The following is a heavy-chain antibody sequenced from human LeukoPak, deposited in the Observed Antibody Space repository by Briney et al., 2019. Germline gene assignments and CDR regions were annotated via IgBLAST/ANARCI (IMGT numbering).Heavy chain of an antibody. V-gene: IGHV4-59*01. Sequence: ASETLSLTCTVSGGSISSYYWSWIRQPPGKGLEWIGYIYYSGSTNYNPSLKSRVTISVDTSKNQFSLKLSSVTAADTAVYYCARVNTTADAFDIWGQGQWSPSLQ. D-gene: IGHD1-14*01. J-gene: IGHJ3*02. CDR3: ARVNTTADAFDI. CDR1: GGSISSYY. CDR2: IYYSGST.